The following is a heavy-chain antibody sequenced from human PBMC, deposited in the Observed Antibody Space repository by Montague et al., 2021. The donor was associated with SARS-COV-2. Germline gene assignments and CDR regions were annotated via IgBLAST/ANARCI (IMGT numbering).Heavy chain of an antibody. V-gene: IGHV2-70*11. Sequence: PALVKPTQTLTLTCTFSGFSLSTSGMCVSWIRQPPGKALEWLARIDWDDDKYYSASLKTRLTISKDTSKNQVVLTMTNMDPVDTATYYCARILATVNAFDIWGQGTMVTVSS. J-gene: IGHJ3*02. D-gene: IGHD4-17*01. CDR1: GFSLSTSGMC. CDR3: ARILATVNAFDI. CDR2: IDWDDDK.